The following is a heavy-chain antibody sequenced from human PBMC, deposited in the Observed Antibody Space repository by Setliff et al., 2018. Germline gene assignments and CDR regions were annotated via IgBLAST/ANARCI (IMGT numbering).Heavy chain of an antibody. D-gene: IGHD6-13*01. Sequence: LTCAVYGGSFSGYYWSWIRQPPGKGLVWIGEINHSGSTNYNPSLKSRVTISVDTSKNQFSLKLSSVTAADTAVYYCAMILSGYSSSWGAFDIWGQGTMVTVSS. CDR3: AMILSGYSSSWGAFDI. CDR2: INHSGST. CDR1: GGSFSGYY. V-gene: IGHV4-34*01. J-gene: IGHJ3*02.